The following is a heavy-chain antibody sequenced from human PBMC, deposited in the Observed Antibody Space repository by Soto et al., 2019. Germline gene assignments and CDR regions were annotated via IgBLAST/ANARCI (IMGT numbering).Heavy chain of an antibody. D-gene: IGHD2-2*01. V-gene: IGHV3-74*01. CDR2: ISSDETTT. Sequence: GSLRLSCAASGFTFSSYAMSWVRQAPGKGLEWVSRISSDETTTTYADSVKGRFTISRDNAKNTLYLQMNSLRAEDTAVYYCARVPYCSSSGCYSWFDPWGQGTLVTVSS. CDR3: ARVPYCSSSGCYSWFDP. CDR1: GFTFSSYA. J-gene: IGHJ5*02.